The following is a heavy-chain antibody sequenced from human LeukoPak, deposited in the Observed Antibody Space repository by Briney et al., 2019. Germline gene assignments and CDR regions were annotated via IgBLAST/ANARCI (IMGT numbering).Heavy chain of an antibody. CDR3: ATGKTTYYDILTGLGYGY. CDR1: GFTVSSNY. J-gene: IGHJ4*02. Sequence: GGSLRLSCAASGFTVSSNYMSWVRQAPGKGLEWVSVIYSGGSTYYADSVKGRFTISRDNSKNTLYLQMNSLRAEDTAVYYCATGKTTYYDILTGLGYGYWGQGTLVTVSS. V-gene: IGHV3-66*01. D-gene: IGHD3-9*01. CDR2: IYSGGST.